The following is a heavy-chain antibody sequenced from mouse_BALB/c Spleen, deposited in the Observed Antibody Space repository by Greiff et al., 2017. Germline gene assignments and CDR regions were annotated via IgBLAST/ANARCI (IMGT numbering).Heavy chain of an antibody. CDR1: GYTFTSYY. D-gene: IGHD6-1*01. Sequence: QVQLQQSGAELVKPGASVKLSCKASGYTFTSYYMYWVKQRPGQGLEWIGEIYPSNGGTNFNEKFKSKATMTVDKSSSTAYMQLSSLTSEDSAVYCWTRGDLLQWEGVFYYAMDYWGQGTSVTVSS. CDR2: IYPSNGGT. CDR3: TRGDLLQWEGVFYYAMDY. V-gene: IGHV1S81*02. J-gene: IGHJ4*01.